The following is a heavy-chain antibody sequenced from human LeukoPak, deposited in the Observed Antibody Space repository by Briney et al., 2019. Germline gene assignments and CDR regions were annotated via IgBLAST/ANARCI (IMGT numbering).Heavy chain of an antibody. CDR2: IIPILGTA. J-gene: IGHJ5*02. Sequence: SVKVSCKASGGTFSSYAISWVRQAPGQGLEWMGGIIPILGTANYAQKFQGRVTITTDESTSTAYMELSSLRSEDTAVYYCARDKVWFGSVVPAVQGWFDPWGQGTLVTVSS. CDR1: GGTFSSYA. V-gene: IGHV1-69*05. D-gene: IGHD2-2*01. CDR3: ARDKVWFGSVVPAVQGWFDP.